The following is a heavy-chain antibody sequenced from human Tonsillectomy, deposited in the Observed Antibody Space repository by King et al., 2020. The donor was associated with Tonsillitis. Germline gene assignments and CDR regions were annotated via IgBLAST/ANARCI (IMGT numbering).Heavy chain of an antibody. CDR3: AREGIAAAVTDDAFDF. CDR1: GFTFGDYG. V-gene: IGHV3-20*04. J-gene: IGHJ3*01. CDR2: INWGGGRT. Sequence: VQLVESGGGVVRPGGSLRLSCAASGFTFGDYGMSWVRQAPGKGLEWVSGINWGGGRTVYADSVKGRFTISRDNAKNSLYLQMNSLRSEDTALYYCAREGIAAAVTDDAFDFWGQGKMVTVSS. D-gene: IGHD6-13*01.